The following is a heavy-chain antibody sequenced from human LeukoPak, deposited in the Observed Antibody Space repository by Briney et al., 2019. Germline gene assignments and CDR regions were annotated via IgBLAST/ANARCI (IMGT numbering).Heavy chain of an antibody. J-gene: IGHJ6*03. CDR2: INSDGSTT. CDR1: RFTFSDYW. Sequence: PGRSLRLSCAASRFTFSDYWMHWVRQAPGQGLVWVSRINSDGSTTIYADSVKGRFTISRDNAKNTVYLQMNSLRAEDTAVYYCARDNYYKVDVWGKGTTVTVSS. V-gene: IGHV3-74*01. CDR3: ARDNYYKVDV.